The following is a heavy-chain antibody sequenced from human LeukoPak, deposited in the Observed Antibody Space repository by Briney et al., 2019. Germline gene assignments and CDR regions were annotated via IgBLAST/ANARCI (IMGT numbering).Heavy chain of an antibody. CDR2: ISWNSGSI. V-gene: IGHV3-9*01. Sequence: GGSLRLSCAASGFTFDDYAMHWVRQAPGKGLEWVSGISWNSGSIGYADSVKGRFTISRDNAKNALYLQMNSLRAEDTAVYYCARDYRRWSEYWGQGTLVTVSS. D-gene: IGHD2-15*01. J-gene: IGHJ4*02. CDR1: GFTFDDYA. CDR3: ARDYRRWSEY.